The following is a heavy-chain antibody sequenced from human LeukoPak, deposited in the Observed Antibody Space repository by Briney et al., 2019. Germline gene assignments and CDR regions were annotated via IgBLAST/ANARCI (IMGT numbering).Heavy chain of an antibody. D-gene: IGHD3-9*01. CDR1: GGSISSYY. CDR3: ARVRYFRDAFDI. V-gene: IGHV4-59*01. Sequence: PSETLSLTCTVSGGSISSYYWSWIRQPPGKGLEWIGYIYYSGSTNYNPSLKSRVTISVDTSKNQFSLKLSSVTAADTAVYYCARVRYFRDAFDIWGQGTMVTVSS. CDR2: IYYSGST. J-gene: IGHJ3*02.